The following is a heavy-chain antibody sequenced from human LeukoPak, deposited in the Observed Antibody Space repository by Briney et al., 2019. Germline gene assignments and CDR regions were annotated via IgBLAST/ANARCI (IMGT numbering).Heavy chain of an antibody. J-gene: IGHJ4*02. D-gene: IGHD2-8*01. CDR2: IFSHGET. CDR1: GFTVGNNY. CDR3: ARDPPAVSINTYA. V-gene: IGHV3-66*01. Sequence: GGSLRLSCAASGFTVGNNYMTWVRQAPGKGLERVSLIFSHGETSYADSVKGRFTISRDNSKNTLYLQMNGLRVEDTAVYYCARDPPAVSINTYAWGQGTLVTVSS.